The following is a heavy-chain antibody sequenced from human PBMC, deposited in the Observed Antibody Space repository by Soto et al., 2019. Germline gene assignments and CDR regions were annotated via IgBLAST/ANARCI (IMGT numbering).Heavy chain of an antibody. V-gene: IGHV4-34*01. CDR3: ARADSSGWYGGDFDY. J-gene: IGHJ4*02. CDR2: INHSGST. CDR1: GGSFSGYY. D-gene: IGHD6-19*01. Sequence: SETLSLTCAVYGGSFSGYYWSWIRQPPGKGLEWIGEINHSGSTNYNPSLKSRVTISVDTSKNQFPLKLSSVTAADTAVYYCARADSSGWYGGDFDYWGQGTLVTVSS.